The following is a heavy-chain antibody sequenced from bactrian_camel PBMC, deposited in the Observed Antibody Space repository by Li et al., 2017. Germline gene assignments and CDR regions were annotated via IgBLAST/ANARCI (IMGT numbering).Heavy chain of an antibody. Sequence: HVQLVESGGGLVQAGGSLRLSCAASGYTYSSYCMGWFRQAPGKEREGVAAIDSDGSTSYAASVEGRFTISQDNAKNTVYLQMNSLKPEDTAVYYCAADGHGHDTGVRARDVRSLGTVVVCSAAGNLGQGTQVTVS. J-gene: IGHJ4*01. CDR3: AADGHGHDTGVRARDVRSLGTVVVCSAAGN. CDR2: IDSDGST. CDR1: GYTYSSYC. D-gene: IGHD2*01. V-gene: IGHV3S53*01.